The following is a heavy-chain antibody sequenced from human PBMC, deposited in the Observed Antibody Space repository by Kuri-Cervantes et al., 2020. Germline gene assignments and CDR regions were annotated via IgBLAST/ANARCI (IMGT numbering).Heavy chain of an antibody. V-gene: IGHV1-18*01. J-gene: IGHJ4*02. CDR3: ARGGRVGATYHRRYFDV. CDR2: ISAYNGDT. D-gene: IGHD1-26*01. Sequence: ASVKVSCKASGYTFTSYCIRWVRQAPGQGLEWMGWISAYNGDTNYAQKFQGRVTMTTDTSTSTAYMELSSLRSEDTAVYYCARGGRVGATYHRRYFDVWGQGTMVTVSS. CDR1: GYTFTSYC.